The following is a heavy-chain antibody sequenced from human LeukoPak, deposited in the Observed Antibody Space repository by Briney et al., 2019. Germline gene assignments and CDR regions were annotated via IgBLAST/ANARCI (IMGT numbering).Heavy chain of an antibody. CDR2: IWYDGSNK. D-gene: IGHD1-26*01. CDR3: AKDQSDGSYRFDY. J-gene: IGHJ4*02. Sequence: SGGSLRLSCAASGFTFSSYGMHWVRQAPGKGLEWVAVIWYDGSNKYYADSVKGRFTISRDNSKNTLYLQMNSLRAEDTAVYYCAKDQSDGSYRFDYWGQGTLVTVSS. CDR1: GFTFSSYG. V-gene: IGHV3-33*06.